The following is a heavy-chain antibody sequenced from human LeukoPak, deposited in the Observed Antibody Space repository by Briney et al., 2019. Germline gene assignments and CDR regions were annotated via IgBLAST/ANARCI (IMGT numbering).Heavy chain of an antibody. J-gene: IGHJ4*02. D-gene: IGHD3-10*01. CDR3: VGLGENY. CDR2: IKQDGSEK. CDR1: GFTFSSYA. V-gene: IGHV3-7*02. Sequence: GGSLRLSCAASGFTFSSYAMSWVRQASGKGLEWVANIKQDGSEKYYVDSVKGRFTISRDNAKNSLYLQMNSLRAEDTAVYYCVGLGENYWGQGTLVTVSS.